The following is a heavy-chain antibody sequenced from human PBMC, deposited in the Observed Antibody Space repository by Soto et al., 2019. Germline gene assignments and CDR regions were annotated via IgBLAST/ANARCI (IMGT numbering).Heavy chain of an antibody. CDR2: ISYDGSNK. V-gene: IGHV3-30-3*01. CDR1: GFTFTSYA. CDR3: ARRSVLVNYGMYV. Sequence: QVQLVESGGGVVQPGRSLRLSCAASGFTFTSYAMHWVRQAPGKGLEWVAVISYDGSNKYYADSVKGRFTISRDNSKNTLYLQMNSLRAEDTAVYYCARRSVLVNYGMYVWGQGTTVTVSS. J-gene: IGHJ6*02. D-gene: IGHD3-3*02.